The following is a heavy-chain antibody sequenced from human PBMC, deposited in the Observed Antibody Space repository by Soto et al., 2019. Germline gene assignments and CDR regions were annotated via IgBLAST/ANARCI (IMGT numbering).Heavy chain of an antibody. J-gene: IGHJ4*02. D-gene: IGHD2-15*01. CDR1: GGSISSGDYY. Sequence: SETLSLTCTVSGGSISSGDYYWSWIRQPPGKGLEWIGYIYYSGSTYYNPSLKSRVTISVDTSKNQFSLKLSSVTAADTAVYYCARDIGYCSGGSCDYPFDYWGQGTLVTVSS. CDR2: IYYSGST. CDR3: ARDIGYCSGGSCDYPFDY. V-gene: IGHV4-30-4*01.